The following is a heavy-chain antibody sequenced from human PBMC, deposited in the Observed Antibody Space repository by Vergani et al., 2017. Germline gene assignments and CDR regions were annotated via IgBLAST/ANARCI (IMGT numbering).Heavy chain of an antibody. D-gene: IGHD1-14*01. CDR3: ARDLRLLYNRFDP. CDR2: TWYDGNNK. J-gene: IGHJ5*02. V-gene: IGHV3-33*01. CDR1: GFTFNQYG. Sequence: QVQLVESGGGVVQPGRSLRLSCAASGFTFNQYGMHWVRQAPGKGLEWVAVTWYDGNNKQYADSVKVRFTISRDNSKSKMYLQMNSLRDEETGVYYCARDLRLLYNRFDPWGQGTLVTVSS.